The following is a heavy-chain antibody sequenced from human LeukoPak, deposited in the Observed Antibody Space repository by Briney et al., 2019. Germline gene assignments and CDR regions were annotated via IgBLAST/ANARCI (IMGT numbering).Heavy chain of an antibody. CDR1: GGSISSGGYY. V-gene: IGHV4-31*03. D-gene: IGHD3-3*01. J-gene: IGHJ6*02. CDR2: IYYSGST. CDR3: ARDSYYDFWSGPLGMDV. Sequence: SQTLPLTCTVSGGSISSGGYYWSWIRQHPGKGLEWIGYIYYSGSTYYNPSLKSRVTISVDTSKNQFSLKLSSVTAADTAVYYCARDSYYDFWSGPLGMDVWGQGTTATVSS.